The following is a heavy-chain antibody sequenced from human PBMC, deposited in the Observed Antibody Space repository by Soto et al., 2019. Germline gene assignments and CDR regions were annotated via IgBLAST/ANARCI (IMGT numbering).Heavy chain of an antibody. CDR1: GFTFSSYA. CDR2: ISYDGSNK. J-gene: IGHJ5*02. CDR3: ARATYYDFWSGYYTGWFDP. V-gene: IGHV3-30-3*01. D-gene: IGHD3-3*01. Sequence: QVQLVESGGGVVQPRRSLRLSCAASGFTFSSYAMHWVRQAPGKGLEWVAVISYDGSNKYYADSVKGRFTISRDNSKNTLYLQMNSLRAEDTAVYYCARATYYDFWSGYYTGWFDPWGQGTLVTVSS.